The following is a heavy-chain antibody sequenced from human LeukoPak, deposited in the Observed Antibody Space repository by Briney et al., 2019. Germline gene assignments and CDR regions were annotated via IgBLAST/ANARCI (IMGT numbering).Heavy chain of an antibody. J-gene: IGHJ6*02. Sequence: SVKVSCKASGGTFSSYAISWVRQAPGQGLEWMGRIIPILGIANYAQKFQGRVTITADKSTNTAYMELSSLRSEDTAVYYCARDLRTYRRDGYNYYYYYGMDVWGQGTTVTVSS. D-gene: IGHD5-24*01. V-gene: IGHV1-69*04. CDR3: ARDLRTYRRDGYNYYYYYGMDV. CDR1: GGTFSSYA. CDR2: IIPILGIA.